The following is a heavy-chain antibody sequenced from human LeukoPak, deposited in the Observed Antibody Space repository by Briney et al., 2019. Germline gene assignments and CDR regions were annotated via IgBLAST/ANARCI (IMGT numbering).Heavy chain of an antibody. Sequence: PSETLSLTCTVSGGSISDHYLSWIRQPTGKGLEWIGRMYVSGTTNYNPSLRSRVSMSMDTSKNQFSLRLRSVTAADTAVYYCARENYYDSSGYSEGMDVWGQGTTATVS. CDR3: ARENYYDSSGYSEGMDV. CDR1: GGSISDHY. J-gene: IGHJ6*02. CDR2: MYVSGTT. V-gene: IGHV4-4*07. D-gene: IGHD3-22*01.